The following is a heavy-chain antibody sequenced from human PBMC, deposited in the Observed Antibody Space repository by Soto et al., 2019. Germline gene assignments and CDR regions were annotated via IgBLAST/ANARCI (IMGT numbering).Heavy chain of an antibody. CDR2: IYHTGIT. J-gene: IGHJ4*02. Sequence: QVQLQESGPGLVKPSGTLSLTCAVSGGSISSTNWWTWVRQPPGKGLEWIGAIYHTGITNYNPSLKSRVTISVDESKNQFSLRLTSVTAADTAVYYCARAADGFDCWGQGTLVTVSS. CDR1: GGSISSTNW. V-gene: IGHV4-4*02. CDR3: ARAADGFDC.